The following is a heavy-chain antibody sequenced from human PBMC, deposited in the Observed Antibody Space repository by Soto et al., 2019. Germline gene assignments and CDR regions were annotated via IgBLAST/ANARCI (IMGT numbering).Heavy chain of an antibody. J-gene: IGHJ6*02. CDR2: ISSSGSTI. V-gene: IGHV3-48*03. CDR3: ARGRRDYDFWSGYYYGMDV. Sequence: EVQLVESGGGLVQPGGSLRLSCAASGFTFSSYEMNWVRQAPGKGLEWVSYISSSGSTIYYADSVKGRFTISRDNAKNSLYLQINSLRAEDTAVYYCARGRRDYDFWSGYYYGMDVWGQGTTVTVSS. D-gene: IGHD3-3*01. CDR1: GFTFSSYE.